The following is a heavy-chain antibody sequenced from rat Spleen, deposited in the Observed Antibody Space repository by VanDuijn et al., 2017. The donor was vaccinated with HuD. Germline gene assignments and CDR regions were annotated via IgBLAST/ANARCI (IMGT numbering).Heavy chain of an antibody. V-gene: IGHV5-7*01. CDR2: IIYDGSRI. CDR1: GFIFSDYT. CDR3: ARGGGIDY. Sequence: EVHLVESGGGLVQPGGSLKLSCVASGFIFSDYTMAWVRQAPKKGLEWVATIIYDGSRIYYRDSVKGRFTISRDNAKSTLYLQMDSLRSEDTATYYCARGGGIDYWGQGVMVTVSS. J-gene: IGHJ2*01. D-gene: IGHD1-11*01.